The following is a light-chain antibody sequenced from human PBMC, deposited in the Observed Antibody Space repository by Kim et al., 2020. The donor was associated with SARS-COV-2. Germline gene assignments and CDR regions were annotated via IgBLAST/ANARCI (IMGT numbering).Light chain of an antibody. J-gene: IGLJ2*01. CDR2: GKY. CDR1: SLRNYY. Sequence: SSELTQDPAVSVALGQTVRLTCQGDSLRNYYATWYQQRPGQAPTLVLYGKYDRPSGIPDRFSGSASGNTAYLTSTVAQAEDEGDYYCSSRDSTGDHVVFG. CDR3: SSRDSTGDHVV. V-gene: IGLV3-19*01.